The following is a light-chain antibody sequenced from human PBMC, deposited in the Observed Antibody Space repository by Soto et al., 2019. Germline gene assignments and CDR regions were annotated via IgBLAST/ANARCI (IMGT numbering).Light chain of an antibody. V-gene: IGKV1-5*01. Sequence: IQMTQSGSTLSATVGNRVTITCRASQSISSWLAWYQQKPGKAPKLLIYDASSLESGVPSRFSGSGSGTEFTLTISSLQPEDFATYYCQQSYSTPLTFGGGTKVDIK. CDR2: DAS. CDR1: QSISSW. J-gene: IGKJ4*01. CDR3: QQSYSTPLT.